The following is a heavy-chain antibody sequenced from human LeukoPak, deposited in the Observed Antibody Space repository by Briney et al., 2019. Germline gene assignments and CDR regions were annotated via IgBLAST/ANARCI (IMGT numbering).Heavy chain of an antibody. V-gene: IGHV3-30*02. CDR1: GFTFSDYY. CDR3: AKDLGF. CDR2: IRYDGSNE. J-gene: IGHJ4*02. Sequence: GGSLRLSCAASGFTFSDYYMSWIRQAPGKGLEWVAFIRYDGSNEYYADSVKGRFTISRDNSKNTLYLQMNSLRAEDTAVYYCAKDLGFWGQGTLVTVSS. D-gene: IGHD3-10*01.